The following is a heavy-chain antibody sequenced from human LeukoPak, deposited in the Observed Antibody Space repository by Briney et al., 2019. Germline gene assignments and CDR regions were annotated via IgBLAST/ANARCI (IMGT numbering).Heavy chain of an antibody. CDR3: LRGDSRDF. Sequence: GGSLRLSCAACGFAFSTYTMNWARQAPGKGLEWVASINSGGTTTHYAFSVKGRFTISRDNAQNVLYLQMNGLRGGDAAVYYCLRGDSRDFWGQGTLVTVSS. J-gene: IGHJ4*02. V-gene: IGHV3-21*06. CDR1: GFAFSTYT. D-gene: IGHD3-22*01. CDR2: INSGGTTT.